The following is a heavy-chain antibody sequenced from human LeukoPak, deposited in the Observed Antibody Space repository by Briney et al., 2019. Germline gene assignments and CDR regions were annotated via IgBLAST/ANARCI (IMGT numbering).Heavy chain of an antibody. V-gene: IGHV1-69*05. Sequence: GASVKVSCRASGGTFSSYAISWVRQAPGQGLEWMGGIIPIFGTANCAQKFQGRVTITTDESTSTAYMELSSLRSEDTAVYYCARGGIAAAGTGWFDPWDQGTLVTVSS. CDR2: IIPIFGTA. CDR1: GGTFSSYA. D-gene: IGHD6-13*01. J-gene: IGHJ5*02. CDR3: ARGGIAAAGTGWFDP.